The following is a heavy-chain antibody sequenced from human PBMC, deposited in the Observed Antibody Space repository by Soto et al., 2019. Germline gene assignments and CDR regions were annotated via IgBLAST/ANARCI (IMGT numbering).Heavy chain of an antibody. CDR2: ISYDGSNK. CDR3: ASPVNTGWV. V-gene: IGHV3-30-3*01. Sequence: GGCLRLSCAASGFTFSSYWMHWVRQAPGKGLVWVAVISYDGSNKYYTDSVKGRFTISRDNSKNTLYLQMNSLRAEDTAMYYCASPVNTGWVWGQGTLVTVSS. J-gene: IGHJ4*02. CDR1: GFTFSSYW. D-gene: IGHD3-22*01.